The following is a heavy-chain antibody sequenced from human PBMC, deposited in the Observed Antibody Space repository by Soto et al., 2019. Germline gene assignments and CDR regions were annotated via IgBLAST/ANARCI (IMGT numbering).Heavy chain of an antibody. J-gene: IGHJ6*01. CDR1: GYTFTSYG. V-gene: IGHV1-18*01. CDR3: ARDLSIAVAADYYYYGMEV. CDR2: ISAYNGNT. D-gene: IGHD6-19*01. Sequence: ASVKVSCKASGYTFTSYGISWVRQAPGQGLEWMGWISAYNGNTNYAQKLQGRVTMTTDTSTSTAYMELRSLRSDDTAVYYYARDLSIAVAADYYYYGMEVWGQGTTVSVSS.